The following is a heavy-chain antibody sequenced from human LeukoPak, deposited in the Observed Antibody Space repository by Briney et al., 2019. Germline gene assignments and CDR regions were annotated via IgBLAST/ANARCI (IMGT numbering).Heavy chain of an antibody. CDR3: ARDMGYCSSTSCYPGFDP. D-gene: IGHD2-2*01. Sequence: SEPLSLTCTVSGGSISSYYWSWIRQPPGKGLEWIGYIYYSGSATYNPSLKSRVTISVDTSKNQFSLKLSSVTAADTAVYYCARDMGYCSSTSCYPGFDPWGQGTLVTVSS. CDR1: GGSISSYY. J-gene: IGHJ5*02. CDR2: IYYSGSA. V-gene: IGHV4-59*01.